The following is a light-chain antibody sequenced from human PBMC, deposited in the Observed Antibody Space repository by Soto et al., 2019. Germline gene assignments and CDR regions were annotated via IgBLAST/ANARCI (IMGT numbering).Light chain of an antibody. CDR1: QSISSY. V-gene: IGKV1-39*01. CDR3: QQSYSTLWT. J-gene: IGKJ1*01. CDR2: AAS. Sequence: DIQITQSPSSLSASVGDRVAMTCRAIQSISSYLNWYQQKPGKAPKLLIYAASSLQSGVPSRFSGSGSGTDFTLTISSLQPEDFATYYCQQSYSTLWTFGQGTKVDIK.